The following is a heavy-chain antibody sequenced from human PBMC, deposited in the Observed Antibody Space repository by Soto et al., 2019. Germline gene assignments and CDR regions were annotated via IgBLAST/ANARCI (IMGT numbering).Heavy chain of an antibody. V-gene: IGHV4-61*01. Sequence: SETLSLTCTVSGGSVSSGSYYWNWIRQPPGKGLEWIGYIYYSGSTNYNPSLKSRVTISVDTSKNQFSLKLSSVTAADTAVYYCARSLLIGMDVWGQGTTVTVSS. J-gene: IGHJ6*02. D-gene: IGHD2-15*01. CDR2: IYYSGST. CDR1: GGSVSSGSYY. CDR3: ARSLLIGMDV.